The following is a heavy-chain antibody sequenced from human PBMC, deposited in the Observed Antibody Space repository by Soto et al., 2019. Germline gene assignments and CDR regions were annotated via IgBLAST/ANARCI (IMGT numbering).Heavy chain of an antibody. D-gene: IGHD4-17*01. Sequence: GGSLRLSCAASGFTFSSYWMHWVRQAPGKGLVWVSRINSDGSSTSYADSVKGRFTISRDNAKNTLYLQMNSLRAEDTAVYYCARAGYYGDPYYFDYWGQGTLVTVSS. CDR2: INSDGSST. CDR3: ARAGYYGDPYYFDY. V-gene: IGHV3-74*01. CDR1: GFTFSSYW. J-gene: IGHJ4*02.